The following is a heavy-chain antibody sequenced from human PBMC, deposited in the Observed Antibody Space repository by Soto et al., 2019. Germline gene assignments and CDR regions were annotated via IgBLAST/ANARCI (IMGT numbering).Heavy chain of an antibody. Sequence: QITLKESGPTLVKPTQTLTLTCTFSGFSLTDRGVGVGWIRQPPGKALKWLALIYGVDDRLYSPSQKSRHTITGDTSKNQVVLTMTDMDREDTATYYCAHRHYYGSGNLGMDVGGQGTKVTVSS. CDR2: IYGVDDR. D-gene: IGHD3-10*01. CDR1: GFSLTDRGVG. J-gene: IGHJ6*02. V-gene: IGHV2-5*02. CDR3: AHRHYYGSGNLGMDV.